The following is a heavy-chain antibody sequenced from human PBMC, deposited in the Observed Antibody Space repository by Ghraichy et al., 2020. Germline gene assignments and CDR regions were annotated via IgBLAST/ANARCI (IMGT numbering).Heavy chain of an antibody. J-gene: IGHJ4*02. CDR1: GFTFSSYA. D-gene: IGHD1-26*01. CDR2: ISGSGGST. V-gene: IGHV3-23*01. Sequence: GGSLRLSCAASGFTFSSYAMSWVRQAPGKGLEWVSAISGSGGSTYYADSVKGRFTISRDNSKNTLYLQMNSLRAEDTAVYYCATTYSGSYHWPFDYWGQGTLVTVSS. CDR3: ATTYSGSYHWPFDY.